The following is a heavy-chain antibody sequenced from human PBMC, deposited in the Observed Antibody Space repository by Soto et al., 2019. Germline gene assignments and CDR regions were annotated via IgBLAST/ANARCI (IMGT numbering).Heavy chain of an antibody. V-gene: IGHV4-31*03. J-gene: IGHJ4*02. CDR1: GGSISSGGYY. CDR2: IYYSGST. CDR3: ARGHYGTVDY. D-gene: IGHD1-7*01. Sequence: SETLSLTCTVSGGSISSGGYYWSWTRQHPGKGLEWIGYIYYSGSTYYNPSLKSRVTISVDTSKNQFSLKLSSVTAADTAVYYCARGHYGTVDYWGQGTLVTVSS.